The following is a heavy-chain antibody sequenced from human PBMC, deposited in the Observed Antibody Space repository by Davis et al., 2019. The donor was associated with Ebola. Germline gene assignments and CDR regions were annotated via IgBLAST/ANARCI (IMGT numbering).Heavy chain of an antibody. V-gene: IGHV3-30*02. J-gene: IGHJ4*02. CDR1: GFTLSIYG. D-gene: IGHD6-19*01. CDR2: IRNDGNDQ. Sequence: GESLKISCAASGFTLSIYGMHWVRQAPGKGLEWVAFIRNDGNDQYYAGSVKGRFTISRDNSKNTLSLQMNSLRAEDTAVYYCAKGDNSGWYGFDYWGQGTLVTVSS. CDR3: AKGDNSGWYGFDY.